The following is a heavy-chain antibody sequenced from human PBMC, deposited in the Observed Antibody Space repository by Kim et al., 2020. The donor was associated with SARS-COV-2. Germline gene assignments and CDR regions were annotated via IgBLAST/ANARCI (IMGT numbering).Heavy chain of an antibody. D-gene: IGHD5-12*01. V-gene: IGHV3-33*01. Sequence: GGSLRLSCAASGFTFSSYGMHWVRQAPGKGLEWVAVIWYDGSNKYYADSVKGRFTISRDNSKNTLYLQMNSLRAEDTAVYYCASDGGVNGYNDYWGQGTLVTVSS. CDR1: GFTFSSYG. CDR3: ASDGGVNGYNDY. J-gene: IGHJ4*02. CDR2: IWYDGSNK.